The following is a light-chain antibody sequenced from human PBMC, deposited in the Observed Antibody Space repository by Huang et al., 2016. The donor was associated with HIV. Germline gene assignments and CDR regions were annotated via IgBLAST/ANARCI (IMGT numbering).Light chain of an antibody. J-gene: IGKJ4*01. CDR2: AAS. CDR3: QQSYNTPLT. CDR1: QSINSY. Sequence: DIQMTQSPSSLSASVGDRVTITCRASQSINSYLNWYQQKPGKAPKVLIYAASRLQSGVPSRFSGSGSGTDVTLTINSLQPEDFAIYYCQQSYNTPLTFGGGTRLEIK. V-gene: IGKV1-39*01.